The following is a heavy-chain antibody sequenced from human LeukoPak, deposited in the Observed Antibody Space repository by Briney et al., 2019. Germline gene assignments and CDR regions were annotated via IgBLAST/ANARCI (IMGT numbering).Heavy chain of an antibody. CDR2: IYHSGST. CDR3: ASSIKTTVTTELPFDY. CDR1: GGSISSSNW. D-gene: IGHD4-17*01. V-gene: IGHV4-4*02. Sequence: PSETLSLTCTVSGGSISSSNWWSWVRQPPGKGLEWIGEIYHSGSTNYNPSLKSRVTISVDTSKNQFSLKLGSVAAADTAVYYCASSIKTTVTTELPFDYWGQGTLVTVSS. J-gene: IGHJ4*02.